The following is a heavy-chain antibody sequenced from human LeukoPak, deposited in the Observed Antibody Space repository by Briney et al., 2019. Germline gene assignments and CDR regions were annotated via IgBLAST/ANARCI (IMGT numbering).Heavy chain of an antibody. D-gene: IGHD3-3*01. CDR1: GGTFSSYA. Sequence: SVKVFCKASGGTFSSYAISWVRQAPGQGLEWMGGIIPIFGTANYAQKFQGRVTITADESTSTAYMELSSLRSEDTAVYYCARDDAIFGVVIPYYYYGMDVWGQGTTVTVSS. J-gene: IGHJ6*02. V-gene: IGHV1-69*13. CDR3: ARDDAIFGVVIPYYYYGMDV. CDR2: IIPIFGTA.